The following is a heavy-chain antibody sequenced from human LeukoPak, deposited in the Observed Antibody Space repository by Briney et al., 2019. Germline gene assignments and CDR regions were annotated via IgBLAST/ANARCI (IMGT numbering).Heavy chain of an antibody. CDR3: AREAARQGRAFDI. CDR1: GGSISSGGYY. CDR2: IYYSGST. D-gene: IGHD2-15*01. Sequence: PSQTLSLTCTVSGGSISSGGYYWSWIRQHPGKGLEWIGYIYYSGSTYYNPSLKSRVTISVDTSKNQFSLKLSSVTAADTAVYYCAREAARQGRAFDIWGQGTMVTVSS. J-gene: IGHJ3*02. V-gene: IGHV4-30-4*08.